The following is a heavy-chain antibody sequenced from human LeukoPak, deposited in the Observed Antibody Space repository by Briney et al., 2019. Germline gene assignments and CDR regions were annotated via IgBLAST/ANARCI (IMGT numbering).Heavy chain of an antibody. CDR3: ARININHILIDWFDP. CDR1: GFTFSSYG. CDR2: IRYDGSNK. D-gene: IGHD3-3*02. V-gene: IGHV3-30*02. Sequence: GGSLRLSCAASGFTFSSYGMHWVRQAPGKGLEWVAFIRYDGSNKYYADSVKGRFTISRDGSKNTLYLQMNSLRAEDTAVYYCARININHILIDWFDPWGQGTLVTVSS. J-gene: IGHJ5*02.